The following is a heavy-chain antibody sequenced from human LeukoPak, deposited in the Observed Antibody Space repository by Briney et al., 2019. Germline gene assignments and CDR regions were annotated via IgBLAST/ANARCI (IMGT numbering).Heavy chain of an antibody. CDR1: GFTFSSYA. V-gene: IGHV3-30*04. D-gene: IGHD5-18*01. CDR2: ISYDGSNK. CDR3: ARVVYSYGLPVGEHYFDY. Sequence: GRSLRLSCAASGFTFSSYAMHWVRQAPGKGLEWVADISYDGSNKYYADSVKGRFTISRDNSKNTLYLQMNSLRAEDTAVYYCARVVYSYGLPVGEHYFDYWGQGTLVTVSS. J-gene: IGHJ4*02.